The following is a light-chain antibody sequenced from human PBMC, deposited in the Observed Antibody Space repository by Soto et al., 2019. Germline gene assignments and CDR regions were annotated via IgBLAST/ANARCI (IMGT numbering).Light chain of an antibody. CDR1: SSDVGGYNN. CDR3: SSYAGSNNFEVV. J-gene: IGLJ2*01. V-gene: IGLV2-8*01. Sequence: QSALTQPPSASGSPGQSVTISCTGTSSDVGGYNNVSWYQQHPGKAPKLMIYEVSKRPSGVPDRLSGSKSGNTASLTVSGLQAEDEADYYCSSYAGSNNFEVVFGGGTKLTVL. CDR2: EVS.